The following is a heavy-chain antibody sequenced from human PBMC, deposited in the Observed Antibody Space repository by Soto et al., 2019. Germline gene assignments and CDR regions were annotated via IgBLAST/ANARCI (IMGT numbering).Heavy chain of an antibody. CDR1: GGIFSSNT. J-gene: IGHJ4*02. CDR3: ASKAACGGDCYAFDS. V-gene: IGHV1-69*06. D-gene: IGHD2-21*02. CDR2: IIPLFGTA. Sequence: QVYLVQSGAEVKKPGSSVKISCNASGGIFSSNTINWVRQAGGQGLEWMGGIIPLFGTANYAEKFQGRVNTTADKSTKTDHMAFTSLRYEDPEGYYSASKAACGGDCYAFDSWGQGTLVTGSS.